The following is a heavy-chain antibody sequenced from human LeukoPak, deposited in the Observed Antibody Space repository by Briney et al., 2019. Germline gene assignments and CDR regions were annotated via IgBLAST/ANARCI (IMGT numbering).Heavy chain of an antibody. CDR3: ARDRRAYYYDNSGYLDS. Sequence: GGSLRLSCAASGXTFSNYGMHWVRQAPGKGLEWVALIWYDGTNKYYADSVKGRFTISRDNSKNTLYLQMNSLRAEDTAVYSCARDRRAYYYDNSGYLDSWGQGTLVTVSS. CDR2: IWYDGTNK. V-gene: IGHV3-33*01. D-gene: IGHD3-22*01. CDR1: GXTFSNYG. J-gene: IGHJ4*02.